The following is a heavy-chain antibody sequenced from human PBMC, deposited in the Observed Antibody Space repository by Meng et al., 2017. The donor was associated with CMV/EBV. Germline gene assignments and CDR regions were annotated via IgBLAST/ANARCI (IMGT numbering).Heavy chain of an antibody. J-gene: IGHJ5*02. D-gene: IGHD3-3*01. CDR3: ARVGIYYDFWSGSPTGGWFDP. Sequence: ASVKVSCKASGYTFTGYYMHWVRQAPGQGLEWMGWINPNSGGTNYAQKFQGRVTMTRDTSISTAYMELSRLRSEDTAVYYCARVGIYYDFWSGSPTGGWFDPWGQGTLVTVSS. CDR1: GYTFTGYY. CDR2: INPNSGGT. V-gene: IGHV1-2*02.